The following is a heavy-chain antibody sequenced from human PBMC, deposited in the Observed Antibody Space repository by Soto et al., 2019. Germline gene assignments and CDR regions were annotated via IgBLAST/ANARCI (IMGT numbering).Heavy chain of an antibody. Sequence: PGGSLRLSCAGSGFTFSSYNMNWVRQAPGKGLEWVSSISDTSSYIYYADSVKGRFTISRDNAKNSLFLQMNSLRAEDTALYHCTTVRGDEAAFAVWGQGTMVTVSS. D-gene: IGHD3-10*01. CDR2: ISDTSSYI. J-gene: IGHJ3*01. V-gene: IGHV3-21*01. CDR1: GFTFSSYN. CDR3: TTVRGDEAAFAV.